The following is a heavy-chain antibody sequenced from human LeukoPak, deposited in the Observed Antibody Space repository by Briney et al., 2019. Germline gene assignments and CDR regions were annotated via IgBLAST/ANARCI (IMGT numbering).Heavy chain of an antibody. J-gene: IGHJ6*03. CDR2: IIPIFATT. V-gene: IGHV1-69*06. CDR3: AASGSIAAAVYYYYYMDV. D-gene: IGHD6-13*01. CDR1: GGTFSTYA. Sequence: SVKVSCKAPGGTFSTYAVTWVRQAPGQGLQWMGGIIPIFATTNYAQKFQGRVTITADKSTSTAYMGLSSLRSEDTAVYYCAASGSIAAAVYYYYYMDVWGKGTTVTVSS.